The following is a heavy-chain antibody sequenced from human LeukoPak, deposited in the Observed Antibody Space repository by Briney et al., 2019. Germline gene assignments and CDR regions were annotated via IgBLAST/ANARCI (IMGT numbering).Heavy chain of an antibody. V-gene: IGHV4-38-2*02. CDR2: IYHSGST. D-gene: IGHD3-22*01. CDR1: GYSISSGYY. Sequence: PSETLSLTCTVSGYSISSGYYWGWIRQPPGKGLEWIGSIYHSGSTYYNPSLKSRVTISVDMSKNQFSLKLSSVTAADTAVYYCARVSYYDSSGYSNWFDPWGQGTLVTVSS. CDR3: ARVSYYDSSGYSNWFDP. J-gene: IGHJ5*02.